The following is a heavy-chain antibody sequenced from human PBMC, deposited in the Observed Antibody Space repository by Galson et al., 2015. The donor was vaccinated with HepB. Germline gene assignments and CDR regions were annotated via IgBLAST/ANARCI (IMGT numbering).Heavy chain of an antibody. CDR2: IYYTGST. CDR3: ARDRPSGYQPNPFDI. V-gene: IGHV4-39*07. J-gene: IGHJ3*02. Sequence: ETLSLTCTVSGGSISSSSYYWGWIRQPPGKGLEWIGSIYYTGSTYYNPSLKSRVTISIDTSKNQFSLKLSSVTAADTALYYCARDRPSGYQPNPFDIWGQGTMVTVSS. D-gene: IGHD6-13*01. CDR1: GGSISSSSYY.